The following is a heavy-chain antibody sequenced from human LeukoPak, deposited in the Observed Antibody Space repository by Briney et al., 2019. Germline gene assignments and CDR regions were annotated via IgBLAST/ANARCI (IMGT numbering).Heavy chain of an antibody. D-gene: IGHD3-3*01. V-gene: IGHV1-2*02. CDR1: GYTFTDYY. CDR2: INPNSGGT. J-gene: IGHJ6*03. CDR3: ARGITIFGVIRPFYYYMDV. Sequence: GASVKVSCKASGYTFTDYYIHWMRQAPGQGLEWMGWINPNSGGTNYARKFQGRVTMTRDTSVTTAYVELSRLRSDDTAVYYCARGITIFGVIRPFYYYMDVWGKGTTVTVSS.